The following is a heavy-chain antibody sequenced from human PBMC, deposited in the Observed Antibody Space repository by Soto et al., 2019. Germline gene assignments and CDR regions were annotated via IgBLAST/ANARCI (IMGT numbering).Heavy chain of an antibody. CDR2: ISGSGGST. CDR3: AKGHDSSGYYYVSWDY. D-gene: IGHD3-22*01. V-gene: IGHV3-23*01. Sequence: GGSLRLSCAASGFTFSSYAMSWVRQAPGKGLEWVSAISGSGGSTYYADSVKGRFTISRDNSKNTLYLQMNSLRAEDTAVYYCAKGHDSSGYYYVSWDYWGQGTLVTVSS. J-gene: IGHJ4*02. CDR1: GFTFSSYA.